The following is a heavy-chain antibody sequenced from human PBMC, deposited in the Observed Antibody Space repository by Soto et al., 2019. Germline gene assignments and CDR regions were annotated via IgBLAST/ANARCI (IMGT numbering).Heavy chain of an antibody. D-gene: IGHD3-3*01. J-gene: IGHJ5*02. CDR2: ISAYNGNT. CDR1: GYTFTSYG. Sequence: ASVKVSCKASGYTFTSYGISWVRQAPGQGLEWMGWISAYNGNTNYAQKLQGRVTMTTDTSTSTAYMELRSLRSDDTAVYYCARCYPIYRSGCRNWFDPWGQGTLVTVSS. CDR3: ARCYPIYRSGCRNWFDP. V-gene: IGHV1-18*01.